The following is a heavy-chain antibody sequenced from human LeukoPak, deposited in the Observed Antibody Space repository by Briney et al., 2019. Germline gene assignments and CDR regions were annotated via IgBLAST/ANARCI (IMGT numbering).Heavy chain of an antibody. V-gene: IGHV1-2*02. CDR2: INPNSGGT. CDR3: ATEPPYDSGGYYFQFDY. Sequence: ASVKVSCKASGYTFTGYYMHWVRQAPGQGLEWMGWINPNSGGTNYAQKFQGRVTMTRDTSISTAYMELSRLRSDDTAVYYCATEPPYDSGGYYFQFDYWGQGTLVTVSS. J-gene: IGHJ4*02. D-gene: IGHD3-22*01. CDR1: GYTFTGYY.